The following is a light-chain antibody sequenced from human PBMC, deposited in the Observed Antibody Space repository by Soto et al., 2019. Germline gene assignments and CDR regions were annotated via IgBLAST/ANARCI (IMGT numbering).Light chain of an antibody. Sequence: QSVLTQPPSVSGAPGQRDTISCTGSSSNIGAGYDVHWYQQLPGTAPKLLIYGNSNRPSGVPDRFSGSKSGTSASLAITGLQAEDEAHYYCQSYDSSLSVVFGGGTKLT. J-gene: IGLJ2*01. CDR2: GNS. CDR3: QSYDSSLSVV. V-gene: IGLV1-40*01. CDR1: SSNIGAGYD.